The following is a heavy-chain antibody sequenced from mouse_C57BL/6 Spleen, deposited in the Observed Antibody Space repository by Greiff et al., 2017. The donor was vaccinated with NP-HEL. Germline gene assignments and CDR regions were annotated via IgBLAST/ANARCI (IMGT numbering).Heavy chain of an antibody. D-gene: IGHD2-5*01. CDR3: ARRYSNYWYFDV. J-gene: IGHJ1*03. Sequence: LMKPGASVKISCKASGYAFSSYWMNWVKQRPGKGLEWIGQIYPGDGDTNYNGKFKGKATLTADKSSSTAYMQLSSLTSEDSAVYFCARRYSNYWYFDVWGTGTTVTVSS. CDR1: GYAFSSYW. CDR2: IYPGDGDT. V-gene: IGHV1-80*01.